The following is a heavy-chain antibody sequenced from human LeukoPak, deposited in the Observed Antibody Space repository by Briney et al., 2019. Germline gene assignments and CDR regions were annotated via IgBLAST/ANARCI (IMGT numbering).Heavy chain of an antibody. V-gene: IGHV4-31*03. Sequence: SGTLSLTCTVSGGSISSGGYYWSWIRQHPGKGLEWIGYIYYSGSTYYNPSLKSRVTISVDTSKNQFSLKLSSVTAADTAVYYCARYDCSSTSCYFVDYWGQGTLVTVSS. CDR1: GGSISSGGYY. CDR2: IYYSGST. CDR3: ARYDCSSTSCYFVDY. J-gene: IGHJ4*02. D-gene: IGHD2-2*01.